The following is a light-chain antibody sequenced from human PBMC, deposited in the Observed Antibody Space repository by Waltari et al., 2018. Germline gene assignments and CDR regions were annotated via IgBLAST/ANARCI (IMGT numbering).Light chain of an antibody. CDR1: SSDVGGYNY. V-gene: IGLV2-14*03. Sequence: QSALTQPASVSGSPGQSITISCTGTSSDVGGYNYVSWYQQHPGKAPKRMIYDVSNRPSGVSNRVSDSKSGNTAALTISGLQAEDEADYYCSSYTSSSTFWVFGGGTKLTVL. J-gene: IGLJ3*02. CDR2: DVS. CDR3: SSYTSSSTFWV.